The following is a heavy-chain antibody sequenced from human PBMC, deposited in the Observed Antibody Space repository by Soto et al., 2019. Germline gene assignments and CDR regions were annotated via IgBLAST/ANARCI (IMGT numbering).Heavy chain of an antibody. D-gene: IGHD3-3*01. J-gene: IGHJ5*02. V-gene: IGHV3-23*05. CDR1: GFIFRNHV. Sequence: EVQLLESGGGLVQPGGSLRLSCAASGFIFRNHVLNWVRQAPGKGLEWVSAIDNSGDGSFYADSVKGRFIISRDNSKDTVVLHMNNLRLEDTAFYYCAKIPSRGMIFGAGSWGQGTLVTVSS. CDR2: IDNSGDGS. CDR3: AKIPSRGMIFGAGS.